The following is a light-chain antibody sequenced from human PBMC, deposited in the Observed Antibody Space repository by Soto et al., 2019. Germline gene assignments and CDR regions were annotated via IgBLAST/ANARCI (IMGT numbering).Light chain of an antibody. Sequence: TQHPSSLCRCVVHRVTLTCRASQTISSWLAWYQQTQGKVPKLLIYDASTLESGVPSRFRGSGSRTEFTLPISRLQPDDFETYYCQQYNSYTWAFGQGTKVDIK. CDR3: QQYNSYTWA. CDR1: QTISSW. V-gene: IGKV1-5*01. CDR2: DAS. J-gene: IGKJ1*01.